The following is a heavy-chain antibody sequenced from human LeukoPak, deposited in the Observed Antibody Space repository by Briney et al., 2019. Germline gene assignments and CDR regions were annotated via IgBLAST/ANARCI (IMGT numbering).Heavy chain of an antibody. CDR3: AREAYYYDSSGYYFYYFDY. J-gene: IGHJ4*02. V-gene: IGHV4-30-4*01. CDR2: IYYSGST. Sequence: SQTLSLTCTVSGGSISSGDYYRSWIRQPPGKGLEWIGYIYYSGSTYYNPSLKSRVTISVDTSKNQFSLKLSSVTAADTAVYYCAREAYYYDSSGYYFYYFDYWGQGTLVTVSS. D-gene: IGHD3-22*01. CDR1: GGSISSGDYY.